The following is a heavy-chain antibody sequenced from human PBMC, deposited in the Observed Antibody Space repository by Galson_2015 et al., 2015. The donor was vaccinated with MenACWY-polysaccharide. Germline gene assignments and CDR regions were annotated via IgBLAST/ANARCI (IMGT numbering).Heavy chain of an antibody. V-gene: IGHV4-39*07. CDR3: ARKRVRAFDI. D-gene: IGHD4/OR15-4a*01. CDR1: GGSISSSSYY. J-gene: IGHJ3*02. CDR2: IYYSGST. Sequence: ETLSLTCTVSGGSISSSSYYWGWIRQPPGKGLEWIGSIYYSGSTYYNPSLKSRVTISVDTSKNQFSLKLSSVTAADTAVYYCARKRVRAFDIWGQGTMVTVSS.